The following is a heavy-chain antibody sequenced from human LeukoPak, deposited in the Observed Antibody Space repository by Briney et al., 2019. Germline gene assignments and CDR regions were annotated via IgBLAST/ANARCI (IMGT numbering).Heavy chain of an antibody. Sequence: PGESLRLSCVTSGFTFSGAYMHWVRQAPGKGLVWVSRITGDGTGRTYADSVKGRFTISRDNAKNTVYLQMNSLEVEDTAVYYCAKVNAFGDFQVRNYYYYMDVWGKGTSVTVSS. J-gene: IGHJ6*03. CDR1: GFTFSGAY. V-gene: IGHV3-74*03. CDR3: AKVNAFGDFQVRNYYYYMDV. D-gene: IGHD4-17*01. CDR2: ITGDGTGR.